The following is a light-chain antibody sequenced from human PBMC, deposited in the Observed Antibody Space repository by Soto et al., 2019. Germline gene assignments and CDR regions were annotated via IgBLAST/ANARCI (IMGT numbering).Light chain of an antibody. V-gene: IGKV3-11*01. CDR2: DAS. CDR1: QSVSSY. CDR3: QQYNTWPRT. Sequence: DIGVEQSPGTLSLTQGERATLSCRASQSVSSYLAWYQQKPGQAPRLLIYDASNRATGIPARFSGSGSGTDFTLTISSLQPEDFAIYYCQQYNTWPRTFGQGTKVDVK. J-gene: IGKJ1*01.